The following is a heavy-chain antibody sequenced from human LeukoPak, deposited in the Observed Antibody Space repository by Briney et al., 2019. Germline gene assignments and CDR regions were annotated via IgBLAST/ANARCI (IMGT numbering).Heavy chain of an antibody. J-gene: IGHJ4*02. CDR3: ARGGVDHYGSGTYYLMYYFDH. CDR2: ISGSGGAT. CDR1: GFSFSTYG. Sequence: GGSLRLSCVGSGFSFSTYGMSWVRQAPGKGLEWVSGISGSGGATYYADSVKGRFTVSRDDPHNTLYLQMNSVRAEDTAVYFCARGGVDHYGSGTYYLMYYFDHWGQGALVTVSS. D-gene: IGHD3-10*01. V-gene: IGHV3-23*01.